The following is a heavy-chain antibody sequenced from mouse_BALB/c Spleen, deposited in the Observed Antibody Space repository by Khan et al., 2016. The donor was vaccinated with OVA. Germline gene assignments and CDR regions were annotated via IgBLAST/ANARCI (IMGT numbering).Heavy chain of an antibody. CDR2: IYPGTDNT. J-gene: IGHJ2*01. Sequence: QVRPQQSGAELVRPGASVKLSCKTSGYIFTNYWIHWVKQRSGQGLEWIARIYPGTDNTYYNEKLKDKATLTVDKSSSTAYMQLSSLKSEDSAVYFCAREEALYYFDYWGQGTTLTVSS. CDR3: AREEALYYFDY. CDR1: GYIFTNYW. V-gene: IGHV1S132*01. D-gene: IGHD3-2*02.